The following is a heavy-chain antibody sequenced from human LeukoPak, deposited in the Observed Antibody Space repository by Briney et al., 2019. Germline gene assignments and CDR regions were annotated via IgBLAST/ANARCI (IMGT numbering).Heavy chain of an antibody. CDR3: ARDRPNYYYYGMDV. J-gene: IGHJ6*02. Sequence: ASLKVSCKASGYTFTGYYMHWVRQAPGQGLEWMGWINPNSGGTNYAQKFQGRVTMTRDTSISTAYMELSRLRSDDTAVYYCARDRPNYYYYGMDVWGQGTTVTVSS. CDR2: INPNSGGT. V-gene: IGHV1-2*02. CDR1: GYTFTGYY.